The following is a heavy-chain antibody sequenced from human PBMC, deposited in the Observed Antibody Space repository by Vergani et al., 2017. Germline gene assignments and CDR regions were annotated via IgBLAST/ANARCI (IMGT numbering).Heavy chain of an antibody. V-gene: IGHV3-33*01. CDR3: ARAAGYCSSTSCPPTLRYYYYYMDV. Sequence: QVQLVESGGGVVQPGRSLRLSCAASGFTFSTYGLRWVRQAPGKGLEWVAVIWYDGSNKYYADSVKGRFTISRDSSKNTLYLQMNGLRAEDTAVYYCARAAGYCSSTSCPPTLRYYYYYMDVWGKGTTVTVSS. CDR1: GFTFSTYG. CDR2: IWYDGSNK. D-gene: IGHD2-2*01. J-gene: IGHJ6*03.